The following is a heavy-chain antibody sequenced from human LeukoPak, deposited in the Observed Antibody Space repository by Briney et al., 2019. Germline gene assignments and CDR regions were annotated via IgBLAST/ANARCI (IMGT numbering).Heavy chain of an antibody. V-gene: IGHV4-59*01. D-gene: IGHD3-22*01. CDR2: IYYSGST. Sequence: KPSQTLSLTCTVSGGSISSYYWSWIRQPPGKGLEWIGYIYYSGSTNYNPSLKSRVTISVDTSKNQFSLKLSSVTAVDTAVYYCARGAVPLTYYYDSSGRWYFDYWGQGTLVTVSS. CDR3: ARGAVPLTYYYDSSGRWYFDY. J-gene: IGHJ4*02. CDR1: GGSISSYY.